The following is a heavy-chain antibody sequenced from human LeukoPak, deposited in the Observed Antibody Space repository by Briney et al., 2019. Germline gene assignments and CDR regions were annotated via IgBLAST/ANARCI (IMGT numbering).Heavy chain of an antibody. V-gene: IGHV3-23*01. CDR1: GFRFNIYA. Sequence: PGGSLRLSCAASGFRFNIYAMTWVRQTPGKGLEWVSAISGSGGSTYYADSVKGRFTISRDNSKNTLYLQMNSLRAEDTAVYYCAKDYIVGASSGAFDIWGQGTMVTVSS. J-gene: IGHJ3*02. D-gene: IGHD1-26*01. CDR2: ISGSGGST. CDR3: AKDYIVGASSGAFDI.